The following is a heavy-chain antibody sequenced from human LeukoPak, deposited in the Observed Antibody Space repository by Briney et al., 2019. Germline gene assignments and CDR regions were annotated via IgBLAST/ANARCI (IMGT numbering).Heavy chain of an antibody. Sequence: PSETLSLTCAVYGGSFSGYYWSWIRQPPGKGLEWIGEINHSGSTNYNPSLKSRVTISVDTPKNQFSLKLSSVTAADTAVYYCARVHYLYCSGGSCDNWYFDLWGRGTLVTVSS. J-gene: IGHJ2*01. CDR1: GGSFSGYY. D-gene: IGHD2-15*01. V-gene: IGHV4-34*01. CDR3: ARVHYLYCSGGSCDNWYFDL. CDR2: INHSGST.